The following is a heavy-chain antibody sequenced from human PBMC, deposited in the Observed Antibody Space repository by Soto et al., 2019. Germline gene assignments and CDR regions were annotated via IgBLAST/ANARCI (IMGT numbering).Heavy chain of an antibody. Sequence: PSETLSLTCTVSGGSVRSGSHYWSWIRQSPGKTLEWIGYIYFTGSTNYNPSLKSRVTMSEDTSKNQFSLKLSSVTAADTAIYYCAGEETGSRTFDYWGQGTLVTVSS. V-gene: IGHV4-61*01. CDR1: GGSVRSGSHY. CDR2: IYFTGST. D-gene: IGHD3-10*01. CDR3: AGEETGSRTFDY. J-gene: IGHJ4*02.